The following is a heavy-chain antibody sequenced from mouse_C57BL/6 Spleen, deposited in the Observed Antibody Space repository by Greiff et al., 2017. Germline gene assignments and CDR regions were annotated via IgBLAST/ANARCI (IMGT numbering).Heavy chain of an antibody. J-gene: IGHJ4*01. D-gene: IGHD3-1*01. CDR1: GYTFTSYW. V-gene: IGHV1-50*01. Sequence: QVQLQQPGAELVKPGASVKLSCKASGYTFTSYWMQWVKQRPGQGLEWIGEIDPSDSYTNYNQKFKGKATLTVDTSSSTAYMQLSSLTSEDSAVYYCARGGAYAMDYWDQGTSVTVSS. CDR3: ARGGAYAMDY. CDR2: IDPSDSYT.